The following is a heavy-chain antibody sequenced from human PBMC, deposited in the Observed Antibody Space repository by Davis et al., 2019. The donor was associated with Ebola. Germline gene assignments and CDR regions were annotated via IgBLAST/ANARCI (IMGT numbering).Heavy chain of an antibody. CDR2: ISYDGSNK. Sequence: GESLKISCAASGFTFSSYGMHWVRQAPGKGLEWVAVISYDGSNKYYADSVKGRFTISRDNSKNTLYLQMNSLRAEDTAVYYCAKDAKTDYYGDYSVYWGQGTLVTVSS. D-gene: IGHD4-17*01. J-gene: IGHJ4*02. CDR1: GFTFSSYG. V-gene: IGHV3-30*18. CDR3: AKDAKTDYYGDYSVY.